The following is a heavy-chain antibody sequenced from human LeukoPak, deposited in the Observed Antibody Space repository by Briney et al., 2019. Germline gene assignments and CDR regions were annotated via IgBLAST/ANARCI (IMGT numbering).Heavy chain of an antibody. V-gene: IGHV3-7*01. Sequence: TGGSLRLSCAASGFTFSSYWMSWVRQAPGKRLEWVANIKQDGSEQYYVDSVKGRFTISRDNAKNSLYLQMNSLRAEDTAVYYCARRALTMARGARPYYFDYWGQGTLVTVSS. D-gene: IGHD3-10*01. CDR1: GFTFSSYW. CDR2: IKQDGSEQ. J-gene: IGHJ4*02. CDR3: ARRALTMARGARPYYFDY.